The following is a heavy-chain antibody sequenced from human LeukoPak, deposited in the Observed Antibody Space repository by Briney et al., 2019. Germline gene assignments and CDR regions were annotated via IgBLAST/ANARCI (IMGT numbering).Heavy chain of an antibody. D-gene: IGHD3-10*01. J-gene: IGHJ4*02. CDR1: GGPISSSSYY. V-gene: IGHV4-39*07. CDR3: ARGPYYYGSGSYKDY. CDR2: INHSGST. Sequence: SETQSLTCTVSGGPISSSSYYWSWIRQPPGKGLEWIGEINHSGSTNYNPSLKSRVTISVDTSKNQFSLKLSSVTAADTAVYYCARGPYYYGSGSYKDYWGQGTLVTVSS.